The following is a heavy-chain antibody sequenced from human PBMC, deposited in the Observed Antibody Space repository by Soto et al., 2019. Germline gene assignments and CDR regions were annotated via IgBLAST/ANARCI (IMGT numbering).Heavy chain of an antibody. D-gene: IGHD7-27*01. Sequence: QVQLVESGGGVVQPGRSLRLSCAASGFTFNSYGMHWVRQAPGKGLEWVAVISYDGSNKYYADSVKGRLTISRDNSKKTLYLHMNSLRADDTALYYCATDPLRAANSGAYYFDYWGQGTLVTVS. CDR3: ATDPLRAANSGAYYFDY. V-gene: IGHV3-30*03. J-gene: IGHJ4*02. CDR1: GFTFNSYG. CDR2: ISYDGSNK.